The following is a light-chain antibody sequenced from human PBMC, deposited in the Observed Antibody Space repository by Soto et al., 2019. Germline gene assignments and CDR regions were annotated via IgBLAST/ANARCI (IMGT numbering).Light chain of an antibody. CDR2: GAS. CDR3: QQYGSSPPYT. Sequence: EIVLTQSPGTLSLSPGERATLSCRASQSISSSNLAWYQQKPGHAPRVLIYGASSRATGIPDRFSGSGSGTDFTLTISRLEPEDFAVYYCQQYGSSPPYTFGQGTKLEIK. J-gene: IGKJ2*01. CDR1: QSISSSN. V-gene: IGKV3-20*01.